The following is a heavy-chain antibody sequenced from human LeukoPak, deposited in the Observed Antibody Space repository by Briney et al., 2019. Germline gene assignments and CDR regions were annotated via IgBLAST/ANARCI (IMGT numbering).Heavy chain of an antibody. D-gene: IGHD3-3*01. CDR3: AKGPYDFWSGYHFQH. Sequence: SGGSLRLSCAASGFTFSSYGVHWVRQAPGKGLEWVAFIRYDGSNKYYADSVKGRFTISRDNSKNTLYLQMNSLRAEDTAVYYCAKGPYDFWSGYHFQHWGQGTLVTVSS. J-gene: IGHJ1*01. V-gene: IGHV3-30*02. CDR1: GFTFSSYG. CDR2: IRYDGSNK.